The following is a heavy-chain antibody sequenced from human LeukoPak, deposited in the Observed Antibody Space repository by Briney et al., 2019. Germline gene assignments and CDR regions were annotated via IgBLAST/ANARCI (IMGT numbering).Heavy chain of an antibody. CDR3: ARRLRYYYYMDV. CDR1: GGSISSYY. Sequence: PSETLSLTCTVSGGSISSYYWSWIRQPPGKGLEWIGYIYYSGSTNYNPSLKSRVTISVDTSKNQFSLKLSSVTAADTAVYYCARRLRYYYYMDVWGKGTTVTVSS. D-gene: IGHD4-17*01. V-gene: IGHV4-59*12. J-gene: IGHJ6*03. CDR2: IYYSGST.